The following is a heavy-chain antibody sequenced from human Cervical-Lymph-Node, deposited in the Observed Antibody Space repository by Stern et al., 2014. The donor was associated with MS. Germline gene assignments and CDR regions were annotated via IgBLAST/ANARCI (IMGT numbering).Heavy chain of an antibody. J-gene: IGHJ6*02. CDR1: GFTFSDYY. Sequence: MQLVESGGGLVRPGGSLRLSCAASGFTFSDYYMNWVRQAPGKGLEWISFISSSGSDTHYADSVKGRFTISRDNAQKSLYLYMNSLRAEDTALYYCAKDLGRGVAMDVWGQGTTVTVSS. CDR2: ISSSGSDT. CDR3: AKDLGRGVAMDV. D-gene: IGHD3-10*01. V-gene: IGHV3-11*01.